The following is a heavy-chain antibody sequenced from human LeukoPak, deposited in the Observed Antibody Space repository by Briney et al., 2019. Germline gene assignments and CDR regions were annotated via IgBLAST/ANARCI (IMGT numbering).Heavy chain of an antibody. CDR2: IRYDGNNK. CDR1: GFTFSNYG. V-gene: IGHV3-30*02. CDR3: ATGGHVRVYDSSAYYGHY. D-gene: IGHD3-22*01. J-gene: IGHJ4*02. Sequence: PGGSLRLSCGASGFTFSNYGMLWVRQAPGKGLEWVAFIRYDGNNKLYADSVKGRFTISRDNSKNTLYLHINSLRAEDTAVYYCATGGHVRVYDSSAYYGHYWGQGTLVTVSS.